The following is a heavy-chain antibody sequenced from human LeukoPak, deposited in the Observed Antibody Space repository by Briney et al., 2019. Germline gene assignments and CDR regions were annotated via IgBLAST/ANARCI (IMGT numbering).Heavy chain of an antibody. Sequence: SSETLSLTCTVSGGSIGFYYWNWIRLPPGKGLEWIGCVYYNGSSNYNPSLKSRVTISVDTSKIQFSLKLSSVTAADTAVYYCARSIKRGLFDYWGQGSLVTVSS. D-gene: IGHD3-10*01. V-gene: IGHV4-59*01. J-gene: IGHJ4*02. CDR1: GGSIGFYY. CDR3: ARSIKRGLFDY. CDR2: VYYNGSS.